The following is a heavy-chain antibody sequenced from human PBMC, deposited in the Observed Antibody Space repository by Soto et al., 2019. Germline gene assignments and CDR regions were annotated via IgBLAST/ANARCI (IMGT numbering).Heavy chain of an antibody. Sequence: VLLVQSGAEVKNSGASVKVSCKASGYTFTSYGFSWVRQAPGQGLEWMGWISASNGNTNYAQKLQGRVTMTTDTSTCTAYMELRSLRPDDTATYYCGRDSVRYCRDGVCYQGYYYCARDVWGQETTVTVS. J-gene: IGHJ6*02. CDR3: GRDSVRYCRDGVCYQGYYYCARDV. D-gene: IGHD2-8*01. V-gene: IGHV1-18*01. CDR2: ISASNGNT. CDR1: GYTFTSYG.